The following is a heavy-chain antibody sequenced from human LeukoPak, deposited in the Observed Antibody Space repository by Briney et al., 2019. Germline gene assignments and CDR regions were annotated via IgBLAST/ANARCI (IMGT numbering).Heavy chain of an antibody. V-gene: IGHV1-18*01. CDR1: GYTFTSYG. CDR3: ARKDYYIDSSGYYYHDAFDI. CDR2: ISAYNGNT. J-gene: IGHJ3*02. Sequence: ASVKVSCKASGYTFTSYGINWVRQAPGQGLEWMGWISAYNGNTNYAQNLQGRVTMTTDTSTSTAYMELRSLRSDDTAVYYCARKDYYIDSSGYYYHDAFDIWGQGTMVTVSS. D-gene: IGHD3-22*01.